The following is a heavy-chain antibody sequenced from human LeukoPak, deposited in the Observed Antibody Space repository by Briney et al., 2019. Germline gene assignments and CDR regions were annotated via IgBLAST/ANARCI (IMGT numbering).Heavy chain of an antibody. CDR1: GGSIGSYY. CDR3: ARGGNRYFDY. CDR2: IYPKDNT. V-gene: IGHV4-4*07. D-gene: IGHD2/OR15-2a*01. Sequence: SETLSLTCTVSGGSIGSYYWSWIRQPAGKGLEWIGRIYPKDNTNYNPSLKSRVTMAVDTSKNQFSLTLTSVTAADSAVYYCARGGNRYFDYWGQGTLVTVSS. J-gene: IGHJ4*02.